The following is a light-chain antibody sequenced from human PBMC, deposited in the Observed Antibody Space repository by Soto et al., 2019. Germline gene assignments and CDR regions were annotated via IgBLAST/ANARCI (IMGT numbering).Light chain of an antibody. V-gene: IGLV2-14*01. CDR1: SSDVGGYDY. CDR3: SSYASSSTLV. Sequence: QSVLTQPASVSGSPGQSITISCTGTSSDVGGYDYVSWYQQHPGKVPKLMIYDVSSRPSGVSNRFSGSKSGNTASLTISGLQDEDEADYYCSSYASSSTLVFGGGTQLTVL. CDR2: DVS. J-gene: IGLJ2*01.